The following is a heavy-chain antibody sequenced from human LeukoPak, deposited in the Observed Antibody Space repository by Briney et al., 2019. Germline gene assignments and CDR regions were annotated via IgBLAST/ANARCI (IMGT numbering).Heavy chain of an antibody. CDR2: IYTSGTT. Sequence: SETLSLTCTVTGGSINSYFWGWVRRPVGKGLEWIGRIYTSGTTNYNPSLKSRLTMSVDTSKNQFSLTLRSVTAADSAVYYCGRQGYTASYYFLDYWSQGSLVTVSS. D-gene: IGHD1-26*01. J-gene: IGHJ4*02. CDR1: GGSINSYF. CDR3: GRQGYTASYYFLDY. V-gene: IGHV4-4*07.